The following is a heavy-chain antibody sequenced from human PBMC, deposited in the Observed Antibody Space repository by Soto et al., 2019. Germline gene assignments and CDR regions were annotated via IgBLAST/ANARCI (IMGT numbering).Heavy chain of an antibody. V-gene: IGHV4-59*12. CDR3: AREVKQRLGYYYIGLDV. CDR2: IYYSGTT. CDR1: GVSLTNYY. Sequence: SETLSLTCTASGVSLTNYYWSWVRQAPGKGLEWIGYIYYSGTTRVYNPSLRSRLTMSFDTSKSQFSLSLTSVTAADTAVYYCAREVKQRLGYYYIGLDVWGQGTTVTVSS. D-gene: IGHD6-25*01. J-gene: IGHJ6*02.